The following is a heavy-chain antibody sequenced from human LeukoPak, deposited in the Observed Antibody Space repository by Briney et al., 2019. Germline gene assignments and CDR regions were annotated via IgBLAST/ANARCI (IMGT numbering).Heavy chain of an antibody. V-gene: IGHV3-48*01. D-gene: IGHD4-17*01. Sequence: PGGSLRLSCAVSGFTFSSYSMNWVRQAPRKGLEWVSYITSGSSTIYYADSVKGRFTISRDNAKNSLYLQMSSLRAEDAAVYYCARGFFYGDSSDGFDIWGQGTMVTVSS. CDR3: ARGFFYGDSSDGFDI. J-gene: IGHJ3*02. CDR1: GFTFSSYS. CDR2: ITSGSSTI.